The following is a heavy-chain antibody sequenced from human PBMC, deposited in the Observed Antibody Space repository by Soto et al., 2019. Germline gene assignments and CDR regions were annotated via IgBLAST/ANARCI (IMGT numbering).Heavy chain of an antibody. J-gene: IGHJ3*02. CDR3: TKEKSVINSGYDAFDI. CDR1: GFTVSSYE. D-gene: IGHD5-12*01. V-gene: IGHV3-48*03. CDR2: ISISGGTI. Sequence: PGGSLRLSCAASGFTVSSYEMDWVRQVPGKGLEWVAYISISGGTIYYGDSVEGRFTISRDNADNSLYLQMNSLRAEDTAVYYCTKEKSVINSGYDAFDIWGRGTVVTVSS.